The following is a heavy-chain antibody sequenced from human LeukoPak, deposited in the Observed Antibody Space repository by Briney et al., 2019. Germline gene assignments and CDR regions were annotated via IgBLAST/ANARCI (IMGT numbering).Heavy chain of an antibody. CDR2: ISYSGRT. CDR3: ARGGEYSYGYKAYLYMDV. CDR1: GGSISGSNYY. V-gene: IGHV4-39*01. D-gene: IGHD5-18*01. J-gene: IGHJ6*03. Sequence: PSETLSLTCTVSGGSISGSNYYWGWIRQPPGKGLECIGSISYSGRTYYNPSLKSRVTISVDTSQNQFSLKLSSVTAADTAVYYCARGGEYSYGYKAYLYMDVWGKGTTVTVSS.